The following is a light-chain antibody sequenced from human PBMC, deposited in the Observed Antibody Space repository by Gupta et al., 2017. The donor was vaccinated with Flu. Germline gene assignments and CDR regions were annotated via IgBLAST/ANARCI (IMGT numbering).Light chain of an antibody. J-gene: IGLJ3*02. V-gene: IGLV6-57*03. Sequence: KFTLTPPQSVSASPGPTVTISCTRSSGAIVTNFVQWYQQRPGGAPTTVIFEHDQRPSGVPARFSGSVDSSSTSAALTISGMDTGDEDDYYWQSEDDNNVVFGGGTKLTVL. CDR2: EHD. CDR1: SGAIVTNF. CDR3: QSEDDNNVV.